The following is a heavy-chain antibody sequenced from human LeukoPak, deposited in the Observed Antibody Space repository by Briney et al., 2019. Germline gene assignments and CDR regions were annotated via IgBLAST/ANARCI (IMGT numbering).Heavy chain of an antibody. CDR2: IIPIFGTA. CDR1: GGTFSSYA. D-gene: IGHD3-10*01. J-gene: IGHJ4*02. CDR3: ARDPRAGDYFDY. Sequence: ASVKVPCKASGGTFSSYAISWVRQAPGQGLEWVGGIIPIFGTANYAQKFQGRVTITADESTSTAYMELSSLRSEDTAVYYCARDPRAGDYFDYWGQGTLVTVSS. V-gene: IGHV1-69*13.